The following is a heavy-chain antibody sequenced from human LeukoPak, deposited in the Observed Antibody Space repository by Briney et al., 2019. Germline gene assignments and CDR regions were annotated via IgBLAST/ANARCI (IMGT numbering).Heavy chain of an antibody. V-gene: IGHV5-51*01. CDR3: ARLLGPYCSSTSCYEYFDY. CDR1: GYSFTSYW. J-gene: IGHJ4*02. CDR2: IYPGDSDT. Sequence: GESLQISCKGSGYSFTSYWIGWVRQMPGKGLEWMGIIYPGDSDTRYSPSFQGQVTISADKSISTASLQWSSLRASDTAMYYCARLLGPYCSSTSCYEYFDYWGQGTPVTVSS. D-gene: IGHD2-2*01.